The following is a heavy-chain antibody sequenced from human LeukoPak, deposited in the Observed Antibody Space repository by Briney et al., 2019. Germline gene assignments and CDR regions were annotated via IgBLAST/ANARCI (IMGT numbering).Heavy chain of an antibody. Sequence: ASVKVSCKASGYTFTSYGISWVRQAPGQGLEWMGWISAYNGNTNYAQKLQGRVTMTTDTSTSTAYMELRSLRSDDTAVYYCARTGYSYGLSYYYYYMDVWGKGTTVTIS. CDR2: ISAYNGNT. V-gene: IGHV1-18*01. D-gene: IGHD5-18*01. CDR1: GYTFTSYG. CDR3: ARTGYSYGLSYYYYYMDV. J-gene: IGHJ6*03.